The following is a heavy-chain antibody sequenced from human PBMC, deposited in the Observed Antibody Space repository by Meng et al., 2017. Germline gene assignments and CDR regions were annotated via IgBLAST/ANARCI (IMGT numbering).Heavy chain of an antibody. CDR3: ARGGSRYYGDYNWYFDL. Sequence: QVEQVQYGAEVKKPGASVKLSCKSSGYTFTSYGNSWVRHAPGQGLEWMGWISAYNGNTNYAQKLQGRVTMTTDTSTSTAYMELRSLRSDDTAVYYCARGGSRYYGDYNWYFDLWGRGTLVTVSS. CDR2: ISAYNGNT. CDR1: GYTFTSYG. D-gene: IGHD4-17*01. V-gene: IGHV1-18*01. J-gene: IGHJ2*01.